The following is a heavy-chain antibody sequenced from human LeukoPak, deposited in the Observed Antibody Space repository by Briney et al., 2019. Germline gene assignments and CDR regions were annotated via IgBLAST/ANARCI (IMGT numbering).Heavy chain of an antibody. J-gene: IGHJ4*02. CDR3: AREHDYGDYVDY. V-gene: IGHV3-7*01. Sequence: GGSLRLSCIASAFIFSSYWMSWVRQAPGKGLEWVANIKEDGSEKKYVDSVKGRFTISRDNAKNSVYLQMNSLRAEDTAVYYCAREHDYGDYVDYWGQGTLVTVSS. CDR1: AFIFSSYW. D-gene: IGHD4-17*01. CDR2: IKEDGSEK.